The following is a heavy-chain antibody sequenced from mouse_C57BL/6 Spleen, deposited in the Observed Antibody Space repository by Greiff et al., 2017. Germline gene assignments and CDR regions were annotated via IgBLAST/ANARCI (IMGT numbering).Heavy chain of an antibody. Sequence: ESGPGLVKPSQSLSLTCSVTGYSITSGYYWNWIRQFPGNKLEWMGYISYDGSNNYNPSLKNRISITRDTSKNQFFLKLNSVTTEDTATYYCARVDYYGSMYYFDYWGQGTTLTVSS. CDR2: ISYDGSN. CDR3: ARVDYYGSMYYFDY. D-gene: IGHD1-1*01. J-gene: IGHJ2*01. CDR1: GYSITSGYY. V-gene: IGHV3-6*01.